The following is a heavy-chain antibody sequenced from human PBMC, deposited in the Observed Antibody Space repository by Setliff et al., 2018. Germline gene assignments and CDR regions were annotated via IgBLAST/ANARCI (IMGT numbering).Heavy chain of an antibody. V-gene: IGHV1-8*02. Sequence: GASVKVSCKASGYTFTSYDINWVRQATGQGLEWMGWMNPNSGNTGYAQKFQGRVTMTRDTSTSTVYMELSSLRSEDTAVYYCARDNSSSSGEVDYWGQGTLVTVSS. CDR1: GYTFTSYD. J-gene: IGHJ4*02. CDR3: ARDNSSSSGEVDY. CDR2: MNPNSGNT. D-gene: IGHD6-6*01.